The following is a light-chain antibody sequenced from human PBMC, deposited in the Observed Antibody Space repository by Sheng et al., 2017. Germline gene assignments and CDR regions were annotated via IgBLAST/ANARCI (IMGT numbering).Light chain of an antibody. CDR2: GAS. CDR1: QSISSTY. V-gene: IGKV3-15*01. J-gene: IGKJ5*01. CDR3: EQYNDWPPIT. Sequence: EIVLAQSPGTLSLSPGERATLSCRASQSISSTYLAWYQQKPGQAPRLLIYGASTRATGVPARFSGSGSGTEFTLTISSLQSDDYAVYYCEQYNDWPPITFGQGTRLEIK.